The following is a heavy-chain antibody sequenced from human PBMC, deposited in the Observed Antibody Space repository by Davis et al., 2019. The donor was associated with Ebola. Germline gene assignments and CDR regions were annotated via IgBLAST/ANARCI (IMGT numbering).Heavy chain of an antibody. CDR2: ISWNSGSI. Sequence: SLKISCAASGFTFDDYAMHWIRQAPGKGLEWVSGISWNSGSIGYADSVKGRFTISRDNAKNSLYLQMNSLRAEDTALYYCAKDSGGDQEYYFDYWGQGTLVTVSS. D-gene: IGHD2-21*02. J-gene: IGHJ4*02. CDR3: AKDSGGDQEYYFDY. V-gene: IGHV3-9*01. CDR1: GFTFDDYA.